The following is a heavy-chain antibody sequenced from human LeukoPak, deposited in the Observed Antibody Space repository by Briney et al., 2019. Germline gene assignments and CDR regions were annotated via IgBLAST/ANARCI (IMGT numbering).Heavy chain of an antibody. J-gene: IGHJ3*02. V-gene: IGHV4-61*02. Sequence: PSETLSLTCSVSGGSVSSGPYFWTWIRQPAGRGLEWIGRIHTSGSPNYNSPLKSRVTILTDTSNNHLSLNLKSVTAADTAVYYCARVIVVVPAAILSAFDIWGQGTMVTVSS. CDR1: GGSVSSGPYF. CDR3: ARVIVVVPAAILSAFDI. CDR2: IHTSGSP. D-gene: IGHD2-2*01.